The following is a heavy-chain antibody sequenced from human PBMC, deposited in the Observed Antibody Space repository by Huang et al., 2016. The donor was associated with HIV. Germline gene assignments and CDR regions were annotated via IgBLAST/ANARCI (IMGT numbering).Heavy chain of an antibody. CDR3: TREFTTSVQFFDL. J-gene: IGHJ4*02. V-gene: IGHV3-30*04. CDR1: GFTFRTYT. Sequence: QVKLVESGGGVVQPGISLRLSCAASGFTFRTYTFHWVRQAPGKGLEWVAGISYNGGNKFYADSVKGRFTISRDNSKNTVYLEVSSPRPEDSAVYYCTREFTTSVQFFDLWGQGTLVTVSS. D-gene: IGHD4-4*01. CDR2: ISYNGGNK.